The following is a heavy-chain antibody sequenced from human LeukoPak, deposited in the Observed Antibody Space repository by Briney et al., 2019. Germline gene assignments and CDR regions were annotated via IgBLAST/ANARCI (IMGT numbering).Heavy chain of an antibody. CDR1: GFTFSSYA. J-gene: IGHJ5*02. CDR3: AKDGMARGANWFDP. Sequence: GGSLRLSCAAPGFTFSSYAMSWVRQAPGKGLEWVSAISGDRGNVYYADSVKGRFTISRDNSKNTLYLQMGSLRAEDTAVYYCAKDGMARGANWFDPWGQGTLVIVSS. V-gene: IGHV3-23*01. CDR2: ISGDRGNV. D-gene: IGHD3-10*01.